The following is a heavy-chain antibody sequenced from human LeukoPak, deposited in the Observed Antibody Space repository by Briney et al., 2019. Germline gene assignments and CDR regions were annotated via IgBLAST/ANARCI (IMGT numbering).Heavy chain of an antibody. Sequence: PSQTLSLTCTVSGGPISSGGYYWSWIRQHPGKGLEWIGYIYYSGSTYYHPSLKSRVTISVDTSKNQFSLKLSSVTAADTAVYYCAREYCSSTSCYARPGFDIWGQGTMVTVSS. CDR2: IYYSGST. CDR3: AREYCSSTSCYARPGFDI. CDR1: GGPISSGGYY. J-gene: IGHJ3*02. V-gene: IGHV4-31*03. D-gene: IGHD2-2*01.